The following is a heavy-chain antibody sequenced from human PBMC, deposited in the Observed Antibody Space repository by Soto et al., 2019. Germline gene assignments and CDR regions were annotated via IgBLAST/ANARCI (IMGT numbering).Heavy chain of an antibody. CDR2: INSDGSIT. Sequence: EVQLVESGGDLVQPGGSLRVSCAVSGFTFSSFWMHWVRQDPGKGVVWVSRINSDGSITNYADSVKGRFTISRDNAKNTVYLQMNSLRAEDSAVYYCARGIKGYYGVDVWGQGTTVTVSS. D-gene: IGHD1-20*01. CDR3: ARGIKGYYGVDV. J-gene: IGHJ6*02. CDR1: GFTFSSFW. V-gene: IGHV3-74*01.